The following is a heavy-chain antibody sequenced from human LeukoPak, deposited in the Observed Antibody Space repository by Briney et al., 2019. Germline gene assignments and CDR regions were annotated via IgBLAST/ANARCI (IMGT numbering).Heavy chain of an antibody. Sequence: GGSLRLSCAASGFTFSSYAMHWVRQAPGKGLEWVAVISYDGSNKYYADSVKGRFTISRDNSKNTLYLQMNSLRAEDTAVYYCARHMYFGSGHQYYYMDVWGKGTTVTISS. J-gene: IGHJ6*03. CDR2: ISYDGSNK. D-gene: IGHD3-10*01. CDR1: GFTFSSYA. CDR3: ARHMYFGSGHQYYYMDV. V-gene: IGHV3-30*04.